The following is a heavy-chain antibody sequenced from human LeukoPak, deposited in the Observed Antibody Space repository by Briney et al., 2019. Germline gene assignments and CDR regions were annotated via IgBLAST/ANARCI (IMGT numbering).Heavy chain of an antibody. CDR1: GGSVSSGSYY. CDR3: ARTGYDSSGYRDY. D-gene: IGHD3-22*01. V-gene: IGHV4-61*01. Sequence: SETLSLTCTVSGGSVSSGSYYWSWIRQPPGKGLEWIGYIYYSGSTNYNPSLKSRVTITVDTSKNQFSLKLSSVTAADTAVYYCARTGYDSSGYRDYWGQGTLVTVSS. J-gene: IGHJ4*02. CDR2: IYYSGST.